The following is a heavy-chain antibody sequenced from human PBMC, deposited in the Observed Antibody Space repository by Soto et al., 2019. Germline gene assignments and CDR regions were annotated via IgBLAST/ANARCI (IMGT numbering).Heavy chain of an antibody. CDR3: ACSKCAGSSEGFYY. D-gene: IGHD3-10*02. J-gene: IGHJ4*02. CDR2: IYHSGST. Sequence: ASETLSLTCAVSGGSISSGGYSWSWIRQPPGKGLEWIGYIYHSGSTYYNPSLKSRVTISVDRSKNQFSLKLSSVTAADTAVYYFACSKCAGSSEGFYYWAQGTLVTVSS. CDR1: GGSISSGGYS. V-gene: IGHV4-30-2*01.